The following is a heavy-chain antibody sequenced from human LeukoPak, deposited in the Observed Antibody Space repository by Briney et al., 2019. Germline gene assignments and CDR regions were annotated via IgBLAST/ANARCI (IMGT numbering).Heavy chain of an antibody. CDR2: ISYSGRT. D-gene: IGHD3-22*01. CDR1: GGSTSSSSFY. V-gene: IGHV4-39*01. Sequence: SETLSLTCTVSGGSTSSSSFYWGWNRQPPGKGLECIGRISYSGRTYYNPSLQSRVTISVDTSKNQFSLRLSSVTAADTAVYYCARLRAYYYDSSGYYNFDFWGQGTLVTVSS. J-gene: IGHJ4*02. CDR3: ARLRAYYYDSSGYYNFDF.